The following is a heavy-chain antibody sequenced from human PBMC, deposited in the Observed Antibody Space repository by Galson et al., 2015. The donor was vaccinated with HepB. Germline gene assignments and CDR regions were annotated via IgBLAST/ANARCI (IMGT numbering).Heavy chain of an antibody. V-gene: IGHV3-30-3*01. CDR2: ISYDGSNK. CDR3: ARGGLVAAAGAY. Sequence: SLRLSCAASGFTFSSYAMHWVRQAPGKGLEWVAVISYDGSNKYYEDSVKGRFTISRDNSKNTLYLQMNSLRAEDTAVYYCARGGLVAAAGAYWGQGTLVTVSS. CDR1: GFTFSSYA. D-gene: IGHD6-13*01. J-gene: IGHJ4*02.